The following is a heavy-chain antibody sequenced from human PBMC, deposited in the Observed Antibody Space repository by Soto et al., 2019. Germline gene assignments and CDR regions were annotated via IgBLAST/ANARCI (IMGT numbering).Heavy chain of an antibody. D-gene: IGHD6-13*01. CDR3: AREVSSSWYYFDY. Sequence: SETLSLTCTVSGGSISSYYWSWIRQPPGKGLEWIGYIYYSGSTNYNPSLKSRVTISVDTSKNQFSLKLSPVTAADTAVYYCAREVSSSWYYFDYWGQGTLVTVSS. CDR2: IYYSGST. J-gene: IGHJ4*02. V-gene: IGHV4-59*01. CDR1: GGSISSYY.